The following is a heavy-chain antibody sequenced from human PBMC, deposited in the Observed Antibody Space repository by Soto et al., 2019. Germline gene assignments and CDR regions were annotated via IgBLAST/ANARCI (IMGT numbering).Heavy chain of an antibody. Sequence: WGSLRLSCAASGFTFSSYSMNWVRQAPGKGLEWVSSISSSSSYIYYADSVKGRFTISRDNAKNSLYLQMNSLRAEDTAVYYCARQSTAAGTDLFDYWGQGTLVTVSS. CDR2: ISSSSSYI. J-gene: IGHJ4*02. CDR3: ARQSTAAGTDLFDY. D-gene: IGHD6-13*01. V-gene: IGHV3-21*01. CDR1: GFTFSSYS.